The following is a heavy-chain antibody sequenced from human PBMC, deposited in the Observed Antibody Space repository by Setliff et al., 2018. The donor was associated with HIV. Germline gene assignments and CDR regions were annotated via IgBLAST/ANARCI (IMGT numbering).Heavy chain of an antibody. CDR1: GDSISSGSHY. CDR2: IYTGGNA. Sequence: SETLSLTCTVSGDSISSGSHYWSWIRQPAGKGLEWIGHIYTGGNANYNPSLQSRVTISVDTSENQFSLMLGSMTAADTAVYYCARERLSRLGFDYWGQGTLVTVSS. V-gene: IGHV4-61*09. J-gene: IGHJ4*02. CDR3: ARERLSRLGFDY. D-gene: IGHD1-1*01.